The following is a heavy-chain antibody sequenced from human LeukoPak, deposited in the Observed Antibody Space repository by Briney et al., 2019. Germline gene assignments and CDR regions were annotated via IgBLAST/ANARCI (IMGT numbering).Heavy chain of an antibody. CDR2: ISSSSSYI. Sequence: GGSLRLSCAASRFTFSSYSINWVRQAPGKGLEWVSSISSSSSYIHYADSVKGRFIISRDNAKNSLYLQMSSLRAEDTAVYYYARGPWHYDSSGYFYDYWGRGTLVTVSS. CDR3: ARGPWHYDSSGYFYDY. V-gene: IGHV3-21*01. J-gene: IGHJ4*02. CDR1: RFTFSSYS. D-gene: IGHD3-22*01.